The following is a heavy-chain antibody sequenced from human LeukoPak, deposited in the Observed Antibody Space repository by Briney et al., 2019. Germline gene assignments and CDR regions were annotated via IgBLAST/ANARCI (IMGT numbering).Heavy chain of an antibody. CDR1: GYSISSGFY. V-gene: IGHV4-38-2*02. J-gene: IGHJ4*02. CDR3: ARRYYYGSGSYYNY. Sequence: SETLSLTCSVSGYSISSGFYWGWIRQPPGKGLEWIGSIYHDGSTYYNPSLKSRVTISVDTSKNQFSLKLTSVTAADTAVYYCARRYYYGSGSYYNYWGQGTLVTVSS. CDR2: IYHDGST. D-gene: IGHD3-10*01.